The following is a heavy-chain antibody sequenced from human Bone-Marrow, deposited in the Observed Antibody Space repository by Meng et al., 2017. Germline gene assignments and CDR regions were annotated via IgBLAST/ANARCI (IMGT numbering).Heavy chain of an antibody. CDR3: ARDHVFPYHAAYYFDY. Sequence: GESLKISCAASGFTFSSCGMHWVRQAPGKGLEWVAVIWYDGSNKYYADSVKGRFTISRDNSKNTLYLQMHSLRAEDTAVYYCARDHVFPYHAAYYFDYWGQGTLVTVSS. CDR1: GFTFSSCG. J-gene: IGHJ4*01. CDR2: IWYDGSNK. D-gene: IGHD1-14*01. V-gene: IGHV3-33*01.